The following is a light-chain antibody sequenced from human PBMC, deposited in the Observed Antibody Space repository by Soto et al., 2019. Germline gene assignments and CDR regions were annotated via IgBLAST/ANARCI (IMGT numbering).Light chain of an antibody. CDR2: DTS. Sequence: DIQMTQSPSILSASVGDSVTITCRASQTINNYLAWYLQKPGQAPKLLIYDTSSLESGVPSRFSGSGSGTEFTLTVSSLQPDDFATYHCQQYNSFPFTFGQGTKLEIK. CDR3: QQYNSFPFT. V-gene: IGKV1-5*01. CDR1: QTINNY. J-gene: IGKJ2*01.